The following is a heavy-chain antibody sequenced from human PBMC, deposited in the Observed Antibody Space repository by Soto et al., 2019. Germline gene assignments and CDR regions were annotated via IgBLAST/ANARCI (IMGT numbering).Heavy chain of an antibody. D-gene: IGHD6-6*01. CDR1: GFTFSSYA. CDR2: ISGSDDTT. V-gene: IGHV3-23*01. CDR3: AKRSSSSTFDY. Sequence: GESLKISCAASGFTFSSYAMSWVRQAPGKGLAWVSVISGSDDTTYYADSVKGRFTISRDNSKNTLYLQMNSLRAEDTAVYYCAKRSSSSTFDYWGQGTLVTVSS. J-gene: IGHJ4*02.